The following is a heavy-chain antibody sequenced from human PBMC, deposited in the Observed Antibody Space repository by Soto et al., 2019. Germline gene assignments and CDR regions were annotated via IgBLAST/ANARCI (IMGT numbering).Heavy chain of an antibody. J-gene: IGHJ6*02. CDR3: ARDCSGGSCYYHLTSGVDV. CDR2: IYYSGST. D-gene: IGHD2-15*01. Sequence: SDTLSLTCTVSGGSISSYYWSWIRQPPGKGLEWIGYIYYSGSTNYNPSLKSRVTISVDTSKNQFSLKLSSVTAADTAVYYCARDCSGGSCYYHLTSGVDVWGQGTTVT. CDR1: GGSISSYY. V-gene: IGHV4-59*01.